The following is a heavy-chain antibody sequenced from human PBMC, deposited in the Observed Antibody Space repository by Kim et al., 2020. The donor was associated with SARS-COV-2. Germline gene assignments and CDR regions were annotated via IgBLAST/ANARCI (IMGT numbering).Heavy chain of an antibody. D-gene: IGHD1-1*01. J-gene: IGHJ4*02. V-gene: IGHV3-48*03. CDR2: SSGSTI. CDR3: ARGVQN. Sequence: SSGSTIYYADSVKGRYTSSRDNAKNSLYLQMNSLRAEDTAVYYCARGVQNWGQGTLVTVSS.